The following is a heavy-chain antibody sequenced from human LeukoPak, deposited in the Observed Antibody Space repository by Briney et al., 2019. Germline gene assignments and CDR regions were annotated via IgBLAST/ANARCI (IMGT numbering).Heavy chain of an antibody. CDR3: TRDTVEVPQGDAFDI. CDR2: INWNGDST. Sequence: GGSLRLSCAASGFSFDDYGLTWVRQAPGKGLEWVSGINWNGDSTDYADSVKGRFSISRDNSKNPLYLQMNSLRAEDTAVYYCTRDTVEVPQGDAFDIWGQGTMVTVSS. D-gene: IGHD2-2*01. V-gene: IGHV3-20*04. J-gene: IGHJ3*02. CDR1: GFSFDDYG.